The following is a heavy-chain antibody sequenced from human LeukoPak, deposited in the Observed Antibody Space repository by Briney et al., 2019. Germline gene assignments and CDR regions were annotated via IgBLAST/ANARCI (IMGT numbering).Heavy chain of an antibody. CDR1: GGSISSGGYS. J-gene: IGHJ4*02. Sequence: SETLSLTCAVSGGSISSGGYSWSWIRQPPGKGLEWIGYIYHSGSTYYNPSLKSRVTISVGRSKNQFSLKLSSVTAADTAVYYCARRGYDYGDFDYWGQGTLVTVSS. CDR2: IYHSGST. D-gene: IGHD4-17*01. V-gene: IGHV4-30-2*01. CDR3: ARRGYDYGDFDY.